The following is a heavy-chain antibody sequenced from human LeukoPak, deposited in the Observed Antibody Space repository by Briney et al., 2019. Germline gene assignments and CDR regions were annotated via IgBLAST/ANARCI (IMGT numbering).Heavy chain of an antibody. CDR1: GGSFSGYY. D-gene: IGHD5-12*01. V-gene: IGHV4-4*07. CDR2: IYTSGST. Sequence: SETLSLTCAVYGGSFSGYYWSWIRQPAGKGLEWIGRIYTSGSTNYNPSLKSRVTMSVDTSKNQFSLKLSSVTAADTAVYYCARDAPVAKNAFDIWGQGTMVTVSS. J-gene: IGHJ3*02. CDR3: ARDAPVAKNAFDI.